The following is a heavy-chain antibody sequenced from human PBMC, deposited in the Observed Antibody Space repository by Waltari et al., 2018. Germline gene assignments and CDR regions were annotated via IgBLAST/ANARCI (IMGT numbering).Heavy chain of an antibody. CDR2: TGYAGRYQ. D-gene: IGHD3-10*01. V-gene: IGHV3-30*02. CDR3: ASKRSGSIFYFDS. CDR1: GFTFSNYG. J-gene: IGHJ4*02. Sequence: QVQLVESGGGVVQPGGSLTLSCAASGFTFSNYGMHWVRQAPGKGLEGVAQTGYAGRYQYYADSVKGRFAISRDNSRYILYLQMNSLRPEDTAVYFCASKRSGSIFYFDSWGQGTLVTVSS.